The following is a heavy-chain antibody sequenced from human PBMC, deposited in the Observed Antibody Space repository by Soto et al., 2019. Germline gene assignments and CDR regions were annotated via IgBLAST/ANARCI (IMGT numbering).Heavy chain of an antibody. V-gene: IGHV4-39*01. D-gene: IGHD6-13*01. Sequence: PSETLSLTCTVSGDSISANSYSWGWIRQPPGQGLEWIGLFYYSGSTYYSQSLKGRLIISVDPSKNQFSLKLTSVTAADTAMYYCARPKTIGAAAGKGWFDPWGQGTLVTVSS. CDR3: ARPKTIGAAAGKGWFDP. CDR2: FYYSGST. CDR1: GDSISANSYS. J-gene: IGHJ5*02.